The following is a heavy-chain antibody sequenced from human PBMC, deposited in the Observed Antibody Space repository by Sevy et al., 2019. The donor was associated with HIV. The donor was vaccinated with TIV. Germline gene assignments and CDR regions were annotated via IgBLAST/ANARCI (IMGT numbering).Heavy chain of an antibody. Sequence: LGGSLRLSCAASGFTFSNAWMSWVRQAPGKGLEWVGRIKSKTDGGTTDYAAPVKGRFTISRDDSKNTLYLQMNSLKTEDTAVYYCTTENYVGWQQLANYYYGMDVWGQGTTVTVSS. CDR2: IKSKTDGGTT. D-gene: IGHD6-13*01. J-gene: IGHJ6*02. CDR1: GFTFSNAW. V-gene: IGHV3-15*01. CDR3: TTENYVGWQQLANYYYGMDV.